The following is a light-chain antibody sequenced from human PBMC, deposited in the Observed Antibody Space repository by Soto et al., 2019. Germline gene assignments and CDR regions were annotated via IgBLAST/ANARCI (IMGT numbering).Light chain of an antibody. CDR3: SSYTSSGHYV. CDR2: DVT. Sequence: QSALTQPASVSGSPGQSIAISCNGSSSDVGGYNYVSWYQHHPGKAPKLMIYDVTNRPSGVSDRFSGSKSGNTASLTSSGLQAEDEADYYCSSYTSSGHYVFGTGTKLTVL. CDR1: SSDVGGYNY. V-gene: IGLV2-14*03. J-gene: IGLJ1*01.